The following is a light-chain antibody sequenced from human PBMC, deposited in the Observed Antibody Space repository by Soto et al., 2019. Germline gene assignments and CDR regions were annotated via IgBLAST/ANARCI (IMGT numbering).Light chain of an antibody. CDR3: MQATQYRQYT. CDR2: KVS. V-gene: IGKV2-24*01. J-gene: IGKJ2*01. CDR1: QSLVHSDGNTY. Sequence: DLVLTQTPLSSPVTLGQPASISCRSSQSLVHSDGNTYLSWFHQRPGQRPRLLIDKVSNRFSGVRERFSGSGAGTDFTLKISRVEAEDVGIYFCMQATQYRQYTFGQGTKLEIK.